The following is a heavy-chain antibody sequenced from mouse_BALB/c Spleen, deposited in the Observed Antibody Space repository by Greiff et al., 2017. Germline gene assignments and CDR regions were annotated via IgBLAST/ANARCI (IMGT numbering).Heavy chain of an antibody. D-gene: IGHD2-12*01. CDR2: IWRGGST. V-gene: IGHV2-5-1*01. Sequence: VQLQQSGPSLVQPSQSLSITCTVSGFSLTSYGVHWVRQSPGKGLEWLGVIWRGGSTDYNAAFMSRLSITKDNSKSQVFFKMNSLQADDTAIYYWAKKALRDYAMDYWGQGTSVTVSS. J-gene: IGHJ4*01. CDR3: AKKALRDYAMDY. CDR1: GFSLTSYG.